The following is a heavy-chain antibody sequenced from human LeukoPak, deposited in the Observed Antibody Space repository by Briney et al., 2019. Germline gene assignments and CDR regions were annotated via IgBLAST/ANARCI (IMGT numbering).Heavy chain of an antibody. Sequence: PGGSLRLSCEPSGFIFSTYWMSWVRQAPGKGLEWVATIKQDGSEIYYVDSVKGRFTISRDNAKNSLYLQMNSLRAEDTAVYYCAREDYYGSGRGSYYYYGMDVWGQGTTVTVSS. D-gene: IGHD3-10*01. CDR2: IKQDGSEI. CDR3: AREDYYGSGRGSYYYYGMDV. J-gene: IGHJ6*02. V-gene: IGHV3-7*01. CDR1: GFIFSTYW.